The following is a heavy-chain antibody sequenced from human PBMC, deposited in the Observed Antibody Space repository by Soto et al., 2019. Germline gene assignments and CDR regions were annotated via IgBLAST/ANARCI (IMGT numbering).Heavy chain of an antibody. CDR1: GYSLSDYH. CDR3: ARESDFRDYRSFYFYAIDV. Sequence: QVQLVQSGAEVKKPGASVRVSCKASGYSLSDYHIHWVRQAPGQGLEWMGRINPNTGGTDYAQSFQGSVTMTRDTSISTAYMELKRLRSDDTAVYYCARESDFRDYRSFYFYAIDVWGQGTTVTVSS. V-gene: IGHV1-2*06. CDR2: INPNTGGT. D-gene: IGHD4-17*01. J-gene: IGHJ6*02.